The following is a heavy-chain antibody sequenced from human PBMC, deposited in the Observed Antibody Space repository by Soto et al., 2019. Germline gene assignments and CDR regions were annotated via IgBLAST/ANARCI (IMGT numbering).Heavy chain of an antibody. CDR3: AKGGRQWLVTSDFNY. CDR1: GFTFSDYA. J-gene: IGHJ4*02. CDR2: VSHDGRNT. Sequence: VQLVESGGGVVQPGRSLRLSCAASGFTFSDYAMHWVRQAPGKGLEWVAVVSHDGRNTHYADSVKGRFTISRDSSKNTVSVEVTSLRAEDKAVYYWAKGGRQWLVTSDFNYWGRGALGTVSS. D-gene: IGHD6-19*01. V-gene: IGHV3-30*18.